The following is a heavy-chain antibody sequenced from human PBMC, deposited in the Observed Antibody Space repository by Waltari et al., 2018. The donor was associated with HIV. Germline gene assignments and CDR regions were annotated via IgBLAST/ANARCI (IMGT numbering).Heavy chain of an antibody. D-gene: IGHD4-17*01. CDR1: GGTFSSYA. CDR3: ARENSHDYGGYRSGMDI. V-gene: IGHV1-69*12. CDR2: INPINGNT. J-gene: IGHJ3*02. Sequence: QVQLVQSGCEVKKPGSSVKVPCKASGGTFSSYAITWVRQAPGQGPELMGDINPINGNTNLAQSFQGRVTLTADQSTSTAYMELSSLTSEDTAMYYCARENSHDYGGYRSGMDIWGQGTMVTVSS.